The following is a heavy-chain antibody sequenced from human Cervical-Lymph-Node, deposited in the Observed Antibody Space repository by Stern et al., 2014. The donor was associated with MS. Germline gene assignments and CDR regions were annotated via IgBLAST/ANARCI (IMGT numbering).Heavy chain of an antibody. D-gene: IGHD2-8*01. V-gene: IGHV3-30*03. CDR3: ALPGHFYTNAPDY. CDR1: GFAFASYD. J-gene: IGHJ4*02. Sequence: VQLVESGGGVVQPGGSLRLSCATSGFAFASYDLHWVRQVPGKGLEWVAFISNDGSNKYYADSLKDRFIVSRDYSKKTLNLQINSLRREDTAVYYCALPGHFYTNAPDYWGQGTLVTVSS. CDR2: ISNDGSNK.